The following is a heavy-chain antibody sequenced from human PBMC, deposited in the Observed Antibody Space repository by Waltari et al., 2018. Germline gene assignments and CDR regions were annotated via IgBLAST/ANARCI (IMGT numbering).Heavy chain of an antibody. V-gene: IGHV3-53*01. CDR3: ARYSSSWYYYGMDV. D-gene: IGHD6-13*01. Sequence: EVQLVESGGGLIQPGGSLRLSCAASGFTVSSNYMSWVRQAPGKGLEWASVMYSGGSTYYADSVKGRFTISRDNSKNTLYLQMNSLRAEDTAVYYCARYSSSWYYYGMDVWGQGTTVTVSS. CDR1: GFTVSSNY. J-gene: IGHJ6*02. CDR2: MYSGGST.